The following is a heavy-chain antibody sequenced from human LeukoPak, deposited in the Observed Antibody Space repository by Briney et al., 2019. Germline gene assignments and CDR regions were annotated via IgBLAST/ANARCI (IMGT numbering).Heavy chain of an antibody. Sequence: GGSLRLSCAAPAFTFSNYWMSWVRQAPGKGLEWVSAISANGGSTYYADSVKGRFTISRDNSKNTVYLQVNSLRAEDTAVYYCAKDRGYWGQGTLVTVSS. V-gene: IGHV3-23*01. CDR1: AFTFSNYW. J-gene: IGHJ4*02. CDR2: ISANGGST. CDR3: AKDRGY.